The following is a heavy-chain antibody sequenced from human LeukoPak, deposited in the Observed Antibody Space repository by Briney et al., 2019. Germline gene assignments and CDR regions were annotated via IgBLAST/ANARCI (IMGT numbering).Heavy chain of an antibody. CDR3: ARGGCSSTSCYMFD. V-gene: IGHV4-61*02. Sequence: PSQTLSLXCTVSGGSISSGSYYWSWIRQPAGKGLEWIGRIYTSGSTNYNPSLKSRVTISVDTSKNQFSLKLSSVTAADTAVYYCARGGCSSTSCYMFDWGQGTLVTVSS. D-gene: IGHD2-2*01. J-gene: IGHJ4*02. CDR1: GGSISSGSYY. CDR2: IYTSGST.